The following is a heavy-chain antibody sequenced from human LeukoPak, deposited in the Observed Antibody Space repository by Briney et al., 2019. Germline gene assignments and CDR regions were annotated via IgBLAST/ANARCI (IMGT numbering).Heavy chain of an antibody. V-gene: IGHV3-21*01. Sequence: GGSLRLSCAASGFTFSSYAMSWVRQAPGKGLEWVSSISSSSSYIYYADSVKGRFTISRDNAKNSLYLQMNSLRAEDTAVYYCARDHSVAAAAFDYWGQGTLVTVSS. J-gene: IGHJ4*02. CDR3: ARDHSVAAAAFDY. D-gene: IGHD6-13*01. CDR1: GFTFSSYA. CDR2: ISSSSSYI.